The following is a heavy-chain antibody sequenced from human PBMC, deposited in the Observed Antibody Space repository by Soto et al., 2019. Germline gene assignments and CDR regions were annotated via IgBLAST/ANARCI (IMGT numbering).Heavy chain of an antibody. CDR2: IYYSGST. CDR3: ARDYGNAFDI. D-gene: IGHD4-17*01. V-gene: IGHV4-59*01. CDR1: GGSISSYY. J-gene: IGHJ3*02. Sequence: SETLSLTCTVSGGSISSYYWSWIRQPPGKGLEWIGYIYYSGSTNYNPSLKSRVTISVDTSKNQFSLKLSSVTAADTAVYYCARDYGNAFDIWGQGTMLTVSS.